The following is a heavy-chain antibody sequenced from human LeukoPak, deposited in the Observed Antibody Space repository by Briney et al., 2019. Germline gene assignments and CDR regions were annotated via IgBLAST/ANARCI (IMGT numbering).Heavy chain of an antibody. D-gene: IGHD3-10*01. J-gene: IGHJ5*02. CDR2: IYHSGST. CDR3: ASGGLYYYGSGSYTPFDP. CDR1: GGSISSGGYS. V-gene: IGHV4-30-2*01. Sequence: SETLSLTCAVSGGSISSGGYSWSWIRQPPGKGLEWIGYIYHSGSTYYNPSLKSRVTISVDRSKNQFSLKLSSVTAADTAVYYCASGGLYYYGSGSYTPFDPWGRGTLVTVSS.